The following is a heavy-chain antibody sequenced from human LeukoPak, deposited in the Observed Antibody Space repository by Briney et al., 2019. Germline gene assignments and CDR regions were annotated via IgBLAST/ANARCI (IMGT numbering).Heavy chain of an antibody. CDR2: INHSGST. CDR1: GGSFSGYY. D-gene: IGHD3-10*01. CDR3: ARGRYYGSGSYHKDYFDY. J-gene: IGHJ4*02. Sequence: PSETLSLTCAVYGGSFSGYYWSWIRQPPGKGLEWIGEINHSGSTNYNPSLKSRVTISVDTSKNQFSLKLSSVTAADTAVYYCARGRYYGSGSYHKDYFDYWGQGTLVTVSS. V-gene: IGHV4-34*01.